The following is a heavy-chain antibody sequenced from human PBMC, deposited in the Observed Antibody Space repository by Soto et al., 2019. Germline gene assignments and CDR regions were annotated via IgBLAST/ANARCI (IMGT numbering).Heavy chain of an antibody. D-gene: IGHD6-6*01. V-gene: IGHV1-2*02. Sequence: QVQLVQSGAEVKKPGASVKVSCKPSGYTFTGYYMHWVRQAPGQGLEWMGWINPKSGGTNYAQKFQGRVTMTRDTSNSTAYMELSSLRSDDTAVYYCASLIAARPGWFDPWGQGTLVTVSS. CDR2: INPKSGGT. CDR3: ASLIAARPGWFDP. CDR1: GYTFTGYY. J-gene: IGHJ5*02.